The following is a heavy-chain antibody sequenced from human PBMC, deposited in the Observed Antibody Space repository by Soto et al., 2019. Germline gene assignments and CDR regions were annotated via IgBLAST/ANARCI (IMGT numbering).Heavy chain of an antibody. D-gene: IGHD3-3*01. J-gene: IGHJ5*02. V-gene: IGHV4-61*01. CDR2: IYYSGST. CDR3: ARDFWSGYYNWFDP. Sequence: PSETLSLTCTVSGGSVSSGSYYWSWIRQPPGKGLEWIGYIYYSGSTNYNPSLKSRVTISVDTSKNQFSLKLSSVAAADTAVYYCARDFWSGYYNWFDPWGQGTLVTVSS. CDR1: GGSVSSGSYY.